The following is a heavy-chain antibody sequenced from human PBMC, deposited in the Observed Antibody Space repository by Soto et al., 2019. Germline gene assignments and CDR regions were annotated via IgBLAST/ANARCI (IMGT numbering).Heavy chain of an antibody. CDR2: IWYDGSNK. CDR3: ARRGYYDSSGYYYGMDV. CDR1: GFTFSSYG. J-gene: IGHJ6*02. Sequence: GGSLRLSCAASGFTFSSYGMHWVRQAPGKGLEWVAVIWYDGSNKYYADSVKGRFTISRDNSKNTLYLQMNRLRAEDTAVYYCARRGYYDSSGYYYGMDVWGQGTTVTVSS. D-gene: IGHD3-22*01. V-gene: IGHV3-33*01.